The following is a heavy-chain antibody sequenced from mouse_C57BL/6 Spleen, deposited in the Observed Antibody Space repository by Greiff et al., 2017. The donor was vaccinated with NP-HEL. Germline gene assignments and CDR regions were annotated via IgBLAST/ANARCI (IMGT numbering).Heavy chain of an antibody. CDR2: IDPSDSET. CDR1: GYTFTSYW. Sequence: QVQLQQPGAELVRPGSSVKLSCKASGYTFTSYWMHWVKQRPIQGLEWIGNIDPSDSETHYNQKFKDKATLTVDKSSSTAYMQLSSLTSEDSAVYYCAVYGSSHWYFDVWGTGTTVTVSS. J-gene: IGHJ1*03. CDR3: AVYGSSHWYFDV. D-gene: IGHD1-1*01. V-gene: IGHV1-52*01.